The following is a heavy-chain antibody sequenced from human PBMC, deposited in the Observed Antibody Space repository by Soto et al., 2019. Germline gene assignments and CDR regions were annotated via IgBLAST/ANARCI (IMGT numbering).Heavy chain of an antibody. J-gene: IGHJ4*02. V-gene: IGHV4-30-4*01. Sequence: QVQLQESGPGLVKPSQTLSLTCTVSGGSISSGDYYWTWIRQPPGKGLEWIGYIYYSGYTYYNPSLKSRITISVDTSKNQFSLKLTSVTAADTAVYFCARGGNGYHILTGFSSPYWGQGTLVTVSS. CDR1: GGSISSGDYY. D-gene: IGHD3-9*01. CDR2: IYYSGYT. CDR3: ARGGNGYHILTGFSSPY.